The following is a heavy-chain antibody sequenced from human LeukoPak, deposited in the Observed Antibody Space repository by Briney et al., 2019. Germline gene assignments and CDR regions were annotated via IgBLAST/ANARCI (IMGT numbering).Heavy chain of an antibody. D-gene: IGHD3-22*01. J-gene: IGHJ6*02. CDR3: ARLGDDDSSTPGSYYYYGMDV. CDR2: IYYSGST. CDR1: GGSISSYY. V-gene: IGHV4-59*08. Sequence: PSETLSLTCTVSGGSISSYYWSWIRQPPGKGLERIGYIYYSGSTNYNPSLKSRVTISVDTSKNQFSLKLSSVTAADTAVYYCARLGDDDSSTPGSYYYYGMDVWGQGTTVTVSS.